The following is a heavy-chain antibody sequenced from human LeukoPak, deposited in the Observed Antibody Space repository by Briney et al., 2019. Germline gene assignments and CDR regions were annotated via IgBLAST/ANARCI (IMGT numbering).Heavy chain of an antibody. V-gene: IGHV3-9*01. Sequence: SLRLSCAASGVTFDDYAMHWVRQAPGKGLEWVSGISWNSGSIGYADSVKGRFTISRDNAKNSLYLQMNSLRAEDTALYYCAKDNITIFGVAPKTYYYYYMDVWGKGTTVTVSS. J-gene: IGHJ6*03. D-gene: IGHD3-3*01. CDR1: GVTFDDYA. CDR2: ISWNSGSI. CDR3: AKDNITIFGVAPKTYYYYYMDV.